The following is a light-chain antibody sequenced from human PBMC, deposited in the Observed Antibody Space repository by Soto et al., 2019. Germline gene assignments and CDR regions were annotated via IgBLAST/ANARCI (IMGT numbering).Light chain of an antibody. Sequence: ETVMTQSPATLSVSPGERATLSCRASQSVSSNLAWYQQKPGQAPRLLILGASTRATGIPARFSGSGSGTDFTLTITSLEPEDFAVYYCQQRSNWPPTFGQGTTGDIK. V-gene: IGKV3D-15*01. CDR2: GAS. J-gene: IGKJ1*01. CDR1: QSVSSN. CDR3: QQRSNWPPT.